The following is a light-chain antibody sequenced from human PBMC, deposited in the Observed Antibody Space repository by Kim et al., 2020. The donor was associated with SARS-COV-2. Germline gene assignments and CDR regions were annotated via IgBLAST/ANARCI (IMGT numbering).Light chain of an antibody. J-gene: IGLJ3*02. CDR2: QDT. CDR3: QAWDNTWV. Sequence: SYELTQPPSVSVSPGQTVTITCSGYKLGEKYSSWYQQQPGQAPVLVIYQDTKRPSGIPERFAGSNSGNTATLTISGAQAMDEADYYCQAWDNTWVFGGGTQLTVL. V-gene: IGLV3-1*01. CDR1: KLGEKY.